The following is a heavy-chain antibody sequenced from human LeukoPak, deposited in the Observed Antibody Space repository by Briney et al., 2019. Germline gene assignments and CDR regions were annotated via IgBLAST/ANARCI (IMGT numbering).Heavy chain of an antibody. V-gene: IGHV3-73*01. D-gene: IGHD1-26*01. J-gene: IGHJ5*02. CDR1: GFIFGDSV. CDR2: IDRKVKGYAT. CDR3: TKDSGTYNWLDP. Sequence: GGSLKLSCAGSGFIFGDSVIHWVRQDSGKGLEWVGLIDRKVKGYATAFAASVKGRFTISRDDSQNTAFLHMDTLKTEDTALYYCTKDSGTYNWLDPWGQGTLVTVSS.